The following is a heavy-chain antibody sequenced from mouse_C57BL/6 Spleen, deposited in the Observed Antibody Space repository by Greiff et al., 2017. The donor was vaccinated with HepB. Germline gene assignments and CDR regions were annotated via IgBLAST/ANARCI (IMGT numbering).Heavy chain of an antibody. Sequence: EVKLMESGPGMVKPSQSLSLTCTVTGYSITSGYDWHWIRHFPGNKLEWMGYISYSGSTNYNPSLTIRISITHVTSKNPFFLKLNSVTTDDTATYYCARAYSNYVWFAYWGQGTLVTVSA. V-gene: IGHV3-1*01. J-gene: IGHJ3*01. CDR1: GYSITSGYD. CDR2: ISYSGST. CDR3: ARAYSNYVWFAY. D-gene: IGHD2-5*01.